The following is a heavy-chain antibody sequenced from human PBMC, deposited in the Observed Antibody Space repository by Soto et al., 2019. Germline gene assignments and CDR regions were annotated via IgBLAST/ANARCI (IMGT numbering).Heavy chain of an antibody. CDR2: INHSGST. CDR1: GGSFSGYY. CDR3: ARGGLLRYFDWFSHPWRNGMDV. D-gene: IGHD3-9*01. J-gene: IGHJ6*02. V-gene: IGHV4-34*01. Sequence: QVQLQQWGAGLLKPSETLSLTCAVYGGSFSGYYWSWIRQPPGKGLEWIGEINHSGSTNYNPSLKSRVTISVDTSKNQFSLKLSSVTAADTAVYYCARGGLLRYFDWFSHPWRNGMDVWGQGTTVTVSS.